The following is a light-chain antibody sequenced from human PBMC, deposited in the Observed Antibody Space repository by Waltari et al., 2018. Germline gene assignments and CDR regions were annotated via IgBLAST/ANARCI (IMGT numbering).Light chain of an antibody. CDR2: EVR. CDR3: SSYAGRDNLL. V-gene: IGLV2-8*01. J-gene: IGLJ2*01. Sequence: QSALTQLPSASGSPGQSVTLSCSGTSTDLTTYNYDSWYQHHPGRAPKLLIYEVRKRPSGVPDRFSGSKSGNTASLTVSGLQTEDEAVYYCSSYAGRDNLLFGGGTKLTVL. CDR1: STDLTTYNY.